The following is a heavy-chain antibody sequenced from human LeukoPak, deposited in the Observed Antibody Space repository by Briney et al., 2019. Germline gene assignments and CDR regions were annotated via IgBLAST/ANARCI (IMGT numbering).Heavy chain of an antibody. CDR2: ISGDGGST. J-gene: IGHJ3*01. D-gene: IGHD3-22*01. Sequence: GGSLRLSCAASGFTFDDYAMHWVRQAPGKGLEWVSLISGDGGSTYYADSVKGRFTISRDNSKNSLYLQMNSLRTEDTALYYCAMQYYYDSSGYESAFDVWVRGTMVTVSS. CDR3: AMQYYYDSSGYESAFDV. V-gene: IGHV3-43*02. CDR1: GFTFDDYA.